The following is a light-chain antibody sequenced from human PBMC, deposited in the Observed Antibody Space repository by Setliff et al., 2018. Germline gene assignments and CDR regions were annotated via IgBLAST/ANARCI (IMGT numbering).Light chain of an antibody. CDR3: QQFKKYPLT. J-gene: IGKJ4*01. V-gene: IGKV1D-13*01. Sequence: AIQLTQSPSSLSASVGDRVTISCRASQGIASGLAWYQQKPGRPPKVLISDASSLETGVPSRFSGSGSGTDFTLTITGLQPEDFATYYCQQFKKYPLTFGGGTKVDIK. CDR2: DAS. CDR1: QGIASG.